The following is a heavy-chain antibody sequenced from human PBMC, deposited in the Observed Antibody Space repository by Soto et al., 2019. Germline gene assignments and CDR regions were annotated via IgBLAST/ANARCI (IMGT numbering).Heavy chain of an antibody. CDR2: INPNSGGT. D-gene: IGHD3-22*01. CDR1: GYTFTGYY. J-gene: IGHJ4*02. CDR3: ARVGYYDSSGYLPFDY. V-gene: IGHV1-2*02. Sequence: GASVKVSCKASGYTFTGYYMHWVRQAPGQGLEWMGWINPNSGGTNYAQKFQGRVTMTRDTSISTAYMELSRLRSDDTAVYYCARVGYYDSSGYLPFDYWGQGTLVTVSS.